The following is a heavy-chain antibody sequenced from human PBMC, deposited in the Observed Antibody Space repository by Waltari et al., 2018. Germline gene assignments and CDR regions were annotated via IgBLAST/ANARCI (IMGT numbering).Heavy chain of an antibody. CDR1: GYTFTSYY. V-gene: IGHV1-46*01. J-gene: IGHJ6*02. CDR3: ASPGLRFLEWLPLYYYGMDV. Sequence: QVQLVQSGAEVKKPGASVKVSCKASGYTFTSYYMPWVRQAPGQGLGWMGIINPSGGSTSYAQKFQGRVTITADESTSTAYMELSSLRSEDTAVYYCASPGLRFLEWLPLYYYGMDVWGQGTTVTVSS. D-gene: IGHD3-3*01. CDR2: INPSGGST.